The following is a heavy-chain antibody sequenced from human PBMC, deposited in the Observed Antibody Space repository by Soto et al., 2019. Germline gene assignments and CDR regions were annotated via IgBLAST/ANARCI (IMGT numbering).Heavy chain of an antibody. Sequence: ASVKVSCKASGYTFTSYGISWVRQAPGQGLEWMGWISAYNGNTNYAQKLQGRVTMTTDTSTSTAYMELRSLRSDDTAVYYCARDGDGDIVATNPGNWFDPWGQGTLVTVSS. D-gene: IGHD5-12*01. CDR1: GYTFTSYG. CDR3: ARDGDGDIVATNPGNWFDP. V-gene: IGHV1-18*01. CDR2: ISAYNGNT. J-gene: IGHJ5*02.